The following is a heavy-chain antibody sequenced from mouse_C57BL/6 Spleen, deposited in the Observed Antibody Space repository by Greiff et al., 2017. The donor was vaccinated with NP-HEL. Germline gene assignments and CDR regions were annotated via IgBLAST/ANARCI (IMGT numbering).Heavy chain of an antibody. V-gene: IGHV1-64*01. CDR3: ARSARGMDY. CDR2: IHPNSGST. J-gene: IGHJ4*01. CDR1: GYTFTSYW. Sequence: QVHVKQSGAELVKPGASVKLSCKASGYTFTSYWMHWVKQRPGQGLEWIGMIHPNSGSTNYNEKFKSKATLTVDKSSSTAYMQLSSLTSEDSAVYYCARSARGMDYWGQGTSVTVSS.